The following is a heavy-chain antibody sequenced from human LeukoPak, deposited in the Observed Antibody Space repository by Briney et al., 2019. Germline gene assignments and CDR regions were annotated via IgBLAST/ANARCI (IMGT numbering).Heavy chain of an antibody. Sequence: GGSLRLSCEASGFTFSDYYMSWIRQAPGKGLEWVSYISSSGSSIYYADSMKGRFTISRDNAKNSLYLQMNSLKTEDTALYYCTKEDYGNYVSPHWGQGTLVTVSS. J-gene: IGHJ4*02. CDR3: TKEDYGNYVSPH. CDR2: ISSSGSSI. CDR1: GFTFSDYY. D-gene: IGHD4-11*01. V-gene: IGHV3-11*01.